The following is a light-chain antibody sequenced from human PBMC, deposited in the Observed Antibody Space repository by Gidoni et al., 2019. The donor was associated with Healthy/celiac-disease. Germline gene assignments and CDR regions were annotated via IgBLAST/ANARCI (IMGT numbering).Light chain of an antibody. V-gene: IGKV1-39*01. CDR1: QGISSY. J-gene: IGKJ1*01. Sequence: DIRMTQSPSSLSASTGDRVTITCRASQGISSYLAWYQQKPGKAPKLLIYAASSLQSGVPSRFSGSGSGTDFTLTISSLQSEDFATYYCQQYYSSPLTFGQXTKVEIK. CDR3: QQYYSSPLT. CDR2: AAS.